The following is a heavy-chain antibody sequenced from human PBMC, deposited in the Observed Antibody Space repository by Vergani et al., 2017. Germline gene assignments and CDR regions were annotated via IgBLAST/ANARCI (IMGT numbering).Heavy chain of an antibody. CDR3: AKDPGISTTRHYYAMDV. CDR1: GFKFSDHY. Sequence: LEESGGGSVKPGGSLRLSCAASGFKFSDHYMSWIRQAPGKGLEWVSHISPGASTVSYTDSVTGRFTVSRDNYNNSLSLHMTTLRVEDTAVYYCAKDPGISTTRHYYAMDVWGQGTTVTVSS. J-gene: IGHJ6*02. CDR2: ISPGASTV. V-gene: IGHV3-11*04. D-gene: IGHD1-1*01.